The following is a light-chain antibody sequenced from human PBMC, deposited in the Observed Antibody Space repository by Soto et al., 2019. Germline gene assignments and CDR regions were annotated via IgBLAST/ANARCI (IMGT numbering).Light chain of an antibody. CDR2: GAS. CDR1: QNVSSN. Sequence: EILMTQSPTTLSVSPGERVTLSCSASQNVSSNLAWCQQIPGQAPRLLIYGASSRATSVPARLSGSGSGADLTRTISSLQSEDFAVYYCQQYNTWPPITCGQGTRLEIK. J-gene: IGKJ5*01. CDR3: QQYNTWPPIT. V-gene: IGKV3-15*01.